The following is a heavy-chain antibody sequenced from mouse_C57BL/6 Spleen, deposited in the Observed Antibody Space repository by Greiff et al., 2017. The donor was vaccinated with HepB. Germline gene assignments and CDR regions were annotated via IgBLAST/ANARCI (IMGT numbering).Heavy chain of an antibody. J-gene: IGHJ4*01. V-gene: IGHV5-4*01. CDR1: GFTFSSFA. CDR2: ISDGGSYT. Sequence: EVMLVESGGGLVKPGGSLKLSCAASGFTFSSFAMSWVRQTPEKRLEWVATISDGGSYTYYPDNVKGRFTISRDNAKNNLYLQMSHLKSEDTAMYYCARDSWGQGTSVTVSS. CDR3: ARDS.